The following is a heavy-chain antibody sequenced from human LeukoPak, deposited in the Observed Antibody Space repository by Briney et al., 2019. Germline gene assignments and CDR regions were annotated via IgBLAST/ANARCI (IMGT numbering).Heavy chain of an antibody. J-gene: IGHJ6*03. D-gene: IGHD1-14*01. CDR3: ARVGPRVNPDYYYYYMDV. V-gene: IGHV3-74*01. CDR1: GFTFSSYW. CDR2: INSDGSST. Sequence: GGSLRLSCAASGFTFSSYWMHWVRQAPGKGLVWVSRINSDGSSTSYADSVKGRFTISRDNAKNTLYLQMNSLRAEDTAVYYCARVGPRVNPDYYYYYMDVWAKGTTVTVSS.